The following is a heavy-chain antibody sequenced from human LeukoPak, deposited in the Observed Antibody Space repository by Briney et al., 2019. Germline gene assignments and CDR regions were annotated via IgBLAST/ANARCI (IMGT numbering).Heavy chain of an antibody. CDR1: GYTFISYD. J-gene: IGHJ4*02. D-gene: IGHD4-17*01. Sequence: GASVKVSCKASGYTFISYDINWVRQATGQGLEWMGWMSPNSGNTGYAQKFQGRLTMTKSTSISTAYMELSDLESEDTAVYYCARTPPDYGIDYWGQGTLVTVSS. CDR3: ARTPPDYGIDY. CDR2: MSPNSGNT. V-gene: IGHV1-8*01.